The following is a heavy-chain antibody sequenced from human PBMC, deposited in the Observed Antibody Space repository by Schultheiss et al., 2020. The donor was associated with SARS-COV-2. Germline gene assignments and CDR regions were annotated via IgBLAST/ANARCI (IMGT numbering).Heavy chain of an antibody. Sequence: ASVKVSCKASGYTFTSYAMHWVRQAPGQRLEWMGWISAYNGNTNYAQKLQGRVTMTTDTSTSTAYMELRSLRSDDTAVYYCARHGGIAVAGTGVDYWGQGTLVTVSS. CDR1: GYTFTSYA. CDR2: ISAYNGNT. CDR3: ARHGGIAVAGTGVDY. D-gene: IGHD6-19*01. V-gene: IGHV1-18*01. J-gene: IGHJ4*02.